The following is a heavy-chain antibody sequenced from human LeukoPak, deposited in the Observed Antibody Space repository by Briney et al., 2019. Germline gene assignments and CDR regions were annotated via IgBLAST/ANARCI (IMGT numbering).Heavy chain of an antibody. Sequence: GGSLRLSCAASGLSFSAYWMYWVRQAPGKGLEWVSSINPDASIINHADSVKGRFTLSRDNAKNTLYLHLNSLRAEDTAVYYCTTALIYYDAFDVWGLGTRVTVSS. CDR1: GLSFSAYW. J-gene: IGHJ3*01. D-gene: IGHD1-26*01. CDR3: TTALIYYDAFDV. CDR2: INPDASII. V-gene: IGHV3-74*01.